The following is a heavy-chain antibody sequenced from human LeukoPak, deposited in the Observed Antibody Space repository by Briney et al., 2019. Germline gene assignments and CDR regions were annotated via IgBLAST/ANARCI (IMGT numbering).Heavy chain of an antibody. Sequence: ASVKVSCKASGGTFSSYAISWVRQAPGQGLEWMGIIHPSGGSTSYAQKFQGRVTMTMDTSTSTVYMELSSLRSEDSAVYYCARSERSGWLYYLDYWGQGTLVTVSS. CDR3: ARSERSGWLYYLDY. CDR1: GGTFSSYA. D-gene: IGHD6-19*01. V-gene: IGHV1-46*01. CDR2: IHPSGGST. J-gene: IGHJ4*02.